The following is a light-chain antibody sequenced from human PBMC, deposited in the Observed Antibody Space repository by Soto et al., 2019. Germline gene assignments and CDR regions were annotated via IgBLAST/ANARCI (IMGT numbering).Light chain of an antibody. J-gene: IGLJ1*01. CDR3: GSYRTGVYV. Sequence: QSALTQPASVSGSPGQSITISCTGTSGDVGSYSYVSWYQQGPGKAPKLMIYEVTNRPSGVSDRFSGSKSGNTASLTISGLRYEDEAEYYCGSYRTGVYVFGTGTKVTVL. CDR1: SGDVGSYSY. V-gene: IGLV2-14*01. CDR2: EVT.